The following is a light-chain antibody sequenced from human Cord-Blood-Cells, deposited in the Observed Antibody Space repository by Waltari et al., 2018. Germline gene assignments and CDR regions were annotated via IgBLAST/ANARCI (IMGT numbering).Light chain of an antibody. V-gene: IGLV1-47*01. CDR3: AAWDDSLSGWV. CDR2: RNK. CDR1: SPNIGSHY. J-gene: IGLJ3*02. Sequence: QSVLTQPPSASGTPGQRVTIPCSGISPNIGSHYVYWYQLLPGTAPKLLIYRNKRRPSGVPDRFSGSKSGTSASLASSGLRSEDDADYYCAAWDDSLSGWVFGGGTKLTVL.